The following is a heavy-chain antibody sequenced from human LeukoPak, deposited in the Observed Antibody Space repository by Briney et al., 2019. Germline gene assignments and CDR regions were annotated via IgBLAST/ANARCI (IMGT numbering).Heavy chain of an antibody. V-gene: IGHV3-30-3*01. J-gene: IGHJ6*03. D-gene: IGHD2-2*01. Sequence: GGSLRLSCAASGFTFSSYAMHWVRQAPGKGLEWVAVISYDGSNKYYADSVKGRFTISRDNSKNTLYLQMNSLRAEDTAVYYCARANYCSSTSCYESGYYYYYYMDVWGKGTTVTVSS. CDR3: ARANYCSSTSCYESGYYYYYYMDV. CDR1: GFTFSSYA. CDR2: ISYDGSNK.